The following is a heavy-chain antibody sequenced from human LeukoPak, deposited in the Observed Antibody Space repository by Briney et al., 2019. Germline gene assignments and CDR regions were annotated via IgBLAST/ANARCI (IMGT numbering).Heavy chain of an antibody. D-gene: IGHD6-13*01. CDR1: GFNFSHAW. J-gene: IGHJ4*02. Sequence: GGSLRLSCEASGFNFSHAWMSWVRQAPGKGLEWVANIKQDGSEKYYVDSVKGRFTISRDNAKNSLYLQMNSLRAEDTAVYYCARGGQQLVFSSAYWGQGALVTVSS. V-gene: IGHV3-7*01. CDR3: ARGGQQLVFSSAY. CDR2: IKQDGSEK.